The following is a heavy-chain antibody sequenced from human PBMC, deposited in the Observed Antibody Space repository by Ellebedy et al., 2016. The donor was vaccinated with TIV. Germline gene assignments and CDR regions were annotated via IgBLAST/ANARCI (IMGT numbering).Heavy chain of an antibody. Sequence: PGGSLRLSCAASGFIFDDYTIHWVRQAPGKGLEWVSLISWDGGTTYYADSVKGRFTISRDNSKNSLYLQMNSLRTEDTALYYCAKRYGEPFDYWGQGTLVTVSS. CDR3: AKRYGEPFDY. J-gene: IGHJ4*02. CDR2: ISWDGGTT. D-gene: IGHD4-17*01. CDR1: GFIFDDYT. V-gene: IGHV3-43*01.